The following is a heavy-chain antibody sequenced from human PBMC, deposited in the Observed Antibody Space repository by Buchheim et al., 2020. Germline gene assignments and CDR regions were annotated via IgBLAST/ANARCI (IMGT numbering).Heavy chain of an antibody. CDR2: IKPNSGGT. D-gene: IGHD2-2*02. J-gene: IGHJ6*03. Sequence: QVQLVQSGAEVKKPGASVKVSCKASGYTFTGYYMHWVRQAPGQGLEWMGWIKPNSGGTNYAQKFQGWVTMTRDTSISTAYMELSRLRSDDTAVYYCARGPAAIPSFSAYYMDVWGKGTT. V-gene: IGHV1-2*04. CDR3: ARGPAAIPSFSAYYMDV. CDR1: GYTFTGYY.